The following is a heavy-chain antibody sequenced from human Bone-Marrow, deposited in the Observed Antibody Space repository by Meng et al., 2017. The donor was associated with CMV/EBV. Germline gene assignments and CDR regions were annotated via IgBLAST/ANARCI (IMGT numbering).Heavy chain of an antibody. Sequence: ETLSLTCAASGFTFSSYSMDWVRQATGKGLEWVSSISSSSTYIYYADSVKGRFTISRDNAEDSLYLQINSLRTEDTAVYYCARELSTGLPDYWGQGSLVTVSS. CDR2: ISSSSTYI. CDR3: ARELSTGLPDY. J-gene: IGHJ4*02. D-gene: IGHD3-10*01. CDR1: GFTFSSYS. V-gene: IGHV3-21*01.